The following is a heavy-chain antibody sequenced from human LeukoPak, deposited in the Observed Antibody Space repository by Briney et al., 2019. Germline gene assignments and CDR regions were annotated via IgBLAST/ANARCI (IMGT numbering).Heavy chain of an antibody. D-gene: IGHD5-12*01. CDR1: GGTFSSYA. V-gene: IGHV1-69*04. CDR2: IIPILGIA. CDR3: ALPRDSGPGGGYFQH. J-gene: IGHJ1*01. Sequence: ASVKVSCKASGGTFSSYAISWVRQAPGQGLEWMGRIIPILGIANYAQKFQGRVTITADKSTGTAYMELSSLRSEDTAVYYCALPRDSGPGGGYFQHWGQGTLVTVSS.